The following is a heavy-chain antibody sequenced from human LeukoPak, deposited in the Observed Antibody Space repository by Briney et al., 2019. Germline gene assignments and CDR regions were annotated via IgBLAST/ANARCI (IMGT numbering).Heavy chain of an antibody. CDR1: GFTFTSYD. J-gene: IGHJ3*02. CDR2: MNPNNGNT. CDR3: ATELISNWNDRPPVAFDI. D-gene: IGHD1-1*01. V-gene: IGHV1-8*01. Sequence: ASVKVSCKASGFTFTSYDINGVRQTTGQGLEWMGWMNPNNGNTGYAQKFQGRVTMTEDTSTDTAYMELSSLRSEDTAVYYCATELISNWNDRPPVAFDIWGQGTMVTVSS.